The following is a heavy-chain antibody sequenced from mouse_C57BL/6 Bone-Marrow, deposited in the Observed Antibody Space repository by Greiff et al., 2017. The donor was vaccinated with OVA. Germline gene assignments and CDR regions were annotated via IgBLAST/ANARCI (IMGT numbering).Heavy chain of an antibody. CDR1: GYTFTSYW. CDR2: IDPSDSYT. Sequence: QDQLQQPGAELVMPGASVKLSCKASGYTFTSYWMHWVKQRPGQGLEWIGEIDPSDSYTNYNQKFKGKSTLTVDKSSSTAYMQLSSLTSEDSAVYYCARRSYYGDAMDYWGQGTSVTVSS. J-gene: IGHJ4*01. CDR3: ARRSYYGDAMDY. D-gene: IGHD1-1*01. V-gene: IGHV1-69*01.